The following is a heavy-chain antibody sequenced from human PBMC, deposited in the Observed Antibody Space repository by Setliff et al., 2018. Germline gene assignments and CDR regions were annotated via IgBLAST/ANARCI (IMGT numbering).Heavy chain of an antibody. CDR1: GYTFSTYG. V-gene: IGHV1-69*05. J-gene: IGHJ4*02. Sequence: GASVKVSCKDSGYTFSTYGISWVRQAPGQGLEWMGRIIPIFGTANYAQKFQGRVKMTRDTSTNTVYMQLNSLRFEDRAVYYCARENTAKNFWGEESDYWGQGTLVTVSS. CDR3: ARENTAKNFWGEESDY. CDR2: IIPIFGTA. D-gene: IGHD3-3*01.